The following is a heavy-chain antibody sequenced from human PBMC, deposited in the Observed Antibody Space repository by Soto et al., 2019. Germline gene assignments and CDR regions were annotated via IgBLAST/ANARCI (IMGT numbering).Heavy chain of an antibody. D-gene: IGHD6-13*01. CDR1: GGSISSGGYY. J-gene: IGHJ5*02. CDR3: ARVIAAAGKHNWFDP. CDR2: IYYSGST. V-gene: IGHV4-31*03. Sequence: PSETLSLTCTVSGGSISSGGYYWSWIRQHPGKGLEWIGYIYYSGSTYYNPSLKSRVTISVDTSKNQFSLKLSSVTAADTAVYYCARVIAAAGKHNWFDPWGQGTLGTVPQ.